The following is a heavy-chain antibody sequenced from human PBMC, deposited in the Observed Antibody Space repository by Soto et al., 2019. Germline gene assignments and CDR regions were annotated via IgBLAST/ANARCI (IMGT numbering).Heavy chain of an antibody. CDR3: ARHGRGVGARPLDY. Sequence: QVTLKESGPVLVKPTETLTLTCTVSGFSLSNARMGVSWIRQPPGKALEWLAHIFSNDEKSYSTSLKSRLTIPTDTSKSQVVLTMTNLDPVDTATYYCARHGRGVGARPLDYWGQGTLVTVSS. J-gene: IGHJ4*02. D-gene: IGHD1-26*01. CDR1: GFSLSNARMG. V-gene: IGHV2-26*01. CDR2: IFSNDEK.